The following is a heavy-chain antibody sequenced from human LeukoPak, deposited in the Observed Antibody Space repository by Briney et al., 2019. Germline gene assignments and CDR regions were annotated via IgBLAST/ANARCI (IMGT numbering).Heavy chain of an antibody. CDR1: GGSISSGGYY. J-gene: IGHJ4*02. CDR2: IYYSGST. CDR3: ARGEKETAALFWRGGMLEY. V-gene: IGHV4-31*03. Sequence: SETLSLTCTVSGGSISSGGYYWSWIRQHPGKGLEWIGYIYYSGSTYYNPSLKSRVTISVDTSKNQFTLNLSSVTAADTAMYYCARGEKETAALFWRGGMLEYWGQGNLVTVSS. D-gene: IGHD2-21*02.